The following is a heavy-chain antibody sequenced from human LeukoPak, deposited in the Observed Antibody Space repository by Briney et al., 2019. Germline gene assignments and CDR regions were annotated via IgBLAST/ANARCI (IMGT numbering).Heavy chain of an antibody. CDR1: GYTFTTYG. V-gene: IGHV1-18*01. J-gene: IGHJ5*02. CDR2: ISTYNGNT. D-gene: IGHD3-9*01. CDR3: ARVAYPYYDILTGWNWFDP. Sequence: GASVKVSCKASGYTFTTYGISWVRQAPGQGLKWVRWISTYNGNTNSAQNIQGRVTMTTDTSTSTAYMELRSLRSDDTAVYYCARVAYPYYDILTGWNWFDPWGQGTLVTVSS.